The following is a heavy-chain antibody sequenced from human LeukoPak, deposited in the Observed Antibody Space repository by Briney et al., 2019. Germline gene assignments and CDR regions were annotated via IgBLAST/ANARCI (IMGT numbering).Heavy chain of an antibody. CDR1: GFTFRSYA. J-gene: IGHJ4*02. CDR2: ISGSGDIT. CDR3: AKVSRFAVVPAAMLDY. D-gene: IGHD2-2*01. V-gene: IGHV3-23*01. Sequence: GGSLILSCAASGFTFRSYAMSWVRQAPGKGLEWVSAISGSGDITYYADSVKGRFTMSRDNFKNTLYLQMNSLRAEDTAVYYCAKVSRFAVVPAAMLDYWGQGIQVTVSS.